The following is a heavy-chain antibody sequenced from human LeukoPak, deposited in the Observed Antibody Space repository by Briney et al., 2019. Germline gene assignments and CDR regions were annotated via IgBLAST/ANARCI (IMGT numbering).Heavy chain of an antibody. J-gene: IGHJ6*02. CDR2: IYYSGST. CDR3: ARAPRLYCSSTSCYYYYGMDV. V-gene: IGHV4-31*03. D-gene: IGHD2-2*01. CDR1: GGSISSGGYY. Sequence: SQTLSLTCTVSGGSISSGGYYWSWIRQHPGKGLEWIGYIYYSGSTYYNPSLKSRVTISVDTSKNQFSLKPSSVTAADTAVYYCARAPRLYCSSTSCYYYYGMDVWGQGTTVTVSS.